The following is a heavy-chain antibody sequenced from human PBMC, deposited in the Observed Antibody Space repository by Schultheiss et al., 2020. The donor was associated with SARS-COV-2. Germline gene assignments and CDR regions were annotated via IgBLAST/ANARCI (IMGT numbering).Heavy chain of an antibody. Sequence: GSLRLSCTVSGGSISSYYWSWIRQPPGKGLEWIGYIYYSGSTNYNPSLKSRVTISVDTSKNQFSLKLSSVTAADTAVYYCAGEDAYNWSNFDYWGQGTLVTVSS. J-gene: IGHJ4*02. CDR1: GGSISSYY. D-gene: IGHD1/OR15-1a*01. CDR2: IYYSGST. CDR3: AGEDAYNWSNFDY. V-gene: IGHV4-59*01.